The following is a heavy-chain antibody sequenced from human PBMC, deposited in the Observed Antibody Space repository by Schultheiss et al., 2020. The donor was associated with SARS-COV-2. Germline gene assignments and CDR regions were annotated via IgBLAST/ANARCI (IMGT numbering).Heavy chain of an antibody. J-gene: IGHJ6*02. CDR1: GFTFTSSA. CDR2: IVVGSGNT. D-gene: IGHD2-15*01. Sequence: SVKVSCKASGFTFTSSAVQWVRQARGQRLEWIGWIVVGSGNTNYAQKFQGRVTMTTDTSTSTAYMELRSLRSDDTAVYYCARGPGYCSGGSCYVDWDYYYYYGMDVWGQGTTVTVSS. V-gene: IGHV1-58*01. CDR3: ARGPGYCSGGSCYVDWDYYYYYGMDV.